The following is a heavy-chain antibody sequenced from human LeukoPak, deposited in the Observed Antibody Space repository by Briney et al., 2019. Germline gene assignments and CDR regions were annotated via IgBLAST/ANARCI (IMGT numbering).Heavy chain of an antibody. CDR3: ATVAGYESVTTGNWFDP. CDR2: FDPEDGET. J-gene: IGHJ5*02. D-gene: IGHD4-17*01. CDR1: GYTLTELS. Sequence: GASVMVSCKVSGYTLTELSMHWVRQAPGKGLEWMGGFDPEDGETIYAQKFQGRVTMTEDTSTDTAYMELSSLRSEDTAVYYCATVAGYESVTTGNWFDPWGQGTLVTVSS. V-gene: IGHV1-24*01.